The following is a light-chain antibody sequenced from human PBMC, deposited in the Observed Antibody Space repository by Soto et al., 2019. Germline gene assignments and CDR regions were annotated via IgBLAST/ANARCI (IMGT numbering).Light chain of an antibody. V-gene: IGLV2-8*01. CDR2: EVT. CDR1: SSDVGANNY. Sequence: QSALTQPPSASGSPGQSVTISCTGTSSDVGANNYVSWYQQHPGKAPKLMIYEVTKRPSGVPDRFSGSKSGNTASLTVSGLQAEDEADYYCSSYAGTXRVXGTGTKLTV. CDR3: SSYAGTXRV. J-gene: IGLJ1*01.